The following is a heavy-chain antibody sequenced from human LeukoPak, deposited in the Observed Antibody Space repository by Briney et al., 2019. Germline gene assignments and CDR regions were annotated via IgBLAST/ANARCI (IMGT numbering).Heavy chain of an antibody. Sequence: GGSLRLSCAASGLNVSTNYMSWVRQVPGRGLEWVSVIDRGSGTNYADSVEGRFTISRHKSKNTVYLQMNSLRAEDTAVYYCARLKYQLIFDYWGQGAPVTVSS. D-gene: IGHD2-2*01. CDR1: GLNVSTNY. CDR3: ARLKYQLIFDY. J-gene: IGHJ4*02. V-gene: IGHV3-53*04. CDR2: IDRGSGT.